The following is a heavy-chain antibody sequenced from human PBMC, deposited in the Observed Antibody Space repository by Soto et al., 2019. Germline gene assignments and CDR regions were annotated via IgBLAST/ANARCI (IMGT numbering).Heavy chain of an antibody. CDR1: GFTFSSYA. D-gene: IGHD3-3*01. Sequence: PGGSLRLSCAASGFTFSSYAMSWVRQVPGKGLEWVSTLSGSGDSAYYADSVKGRFTISRDTSKNTLYLQMNSLRAEDTAVYDCATRVIWSGFGGGRHRFGTWHQETLV. CDR2: LSGSGDSA. J-gene: IGHJ5*01. V-gene: IGHV3-23*01. CDR3: ATRVIWSGFGGGRHRFGT.